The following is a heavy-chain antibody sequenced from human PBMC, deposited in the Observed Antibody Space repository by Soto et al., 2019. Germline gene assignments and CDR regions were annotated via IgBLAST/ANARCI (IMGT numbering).Heavy chain of an antibody. J-gene: IGHJ4*02. CDR2: ISAYNGNT. CDR3: ARTGSPYSSGLRPLLDY. CDR1: GYTFTSYG. V-gene: IGHV1-18*01. Sequence: QVQRLQSGAEVKKPGASVKVSCKASGYTFTSYGISWVRQAPGQGLEWMGWISAYNGNTNYAQKLQGRVTMTTDTSTSTAYMELRSLRSDDTVLYYCARTGSPYSSGLRPLLDYCGQGPVVTVPS. D-gene: IGHD6-19*01.